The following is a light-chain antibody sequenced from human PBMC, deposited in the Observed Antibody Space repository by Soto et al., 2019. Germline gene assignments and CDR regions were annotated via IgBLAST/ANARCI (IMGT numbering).Light chain of an antibody. Sequence: QSVLTQPPSASGTPGQRVTISCSGSSSNIGTDTVNWYQQFPGTAPKLLIYSNNQRPSGVPDRFSGSKSGTSASLAISGLQSEDEADYYCAARDDSLNGWVFGGGTKVTVL. CDR1: SSNIGTDT. J-gene: IGLJ3*02. CDR2: SNN. CDR3: AARDDSLNGWV. V-gene: IGLV1-44*01.